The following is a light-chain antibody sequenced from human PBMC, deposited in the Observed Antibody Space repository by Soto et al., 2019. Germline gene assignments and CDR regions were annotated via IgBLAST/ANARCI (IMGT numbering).Light chain of an antibody. CDR3: QQYGSSPPRT. J-gene: IGKJ1*01. CDR2: GAS. V-gene: IGKV3-20*01. Sequence: EIVLTQSPGTLSLSPGERATLSCRASQSVSSSYLAWYQQKPGQAPRLLIYGASSRATGIPDRFSGSGSGTDFPLTISRLEPEDFAGYYCQQYGSSPPRTFGQGTKVEIK. CDR1: QSVSSSY.